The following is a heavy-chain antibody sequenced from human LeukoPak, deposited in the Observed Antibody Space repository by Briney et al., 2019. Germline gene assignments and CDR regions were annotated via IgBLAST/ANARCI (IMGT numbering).Heavy chain of an antibody. CDR2: IFGSGGSP. J-gene: IGHJ4*02. Sequence: QPGGSLRLSCEASGFTFGSHAMYWVRQAPGKGLEWVAGIFGSGGSPHYADPVKGRFTISRDNPRNTVYLQINSLRDDDTAVYYCGKTTVGYSSGQKPAWLVDFWGQGTLVTVSS. D-gene: IGHD5-18*01. CDR3: GKTTVGYSSGQKPAWLVDF. CDR1: GFTFGSHA. V-gene: IGHV3-23*01.